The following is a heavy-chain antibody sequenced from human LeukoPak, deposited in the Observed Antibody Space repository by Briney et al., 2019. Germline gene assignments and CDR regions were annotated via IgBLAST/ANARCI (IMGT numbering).Heavy chain of an antibody. CDR2: ISSSSSYI. CDR1: GFTFSSYS. Sequence: PGGSLRLSCAASGFTFSSYSMNWVRQAPGRGLEWVSSISSSSSYIYYADSVKGRFTISRDNAKNSLYLQMNSLRAEDTAVYYCARESDRGVDPWGQGTLVTVSS. J-gene: IGHJ5*02. CDR3: ARESDRGVDP. V-gene: IGHV3-21*01.